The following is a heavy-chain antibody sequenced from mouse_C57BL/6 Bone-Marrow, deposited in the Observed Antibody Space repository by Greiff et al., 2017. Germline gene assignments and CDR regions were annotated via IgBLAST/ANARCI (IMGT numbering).Heavy chain of an antibody. V-gene: IGHV5-9*01. CDR2: ISGGGGNT. CDR1: GFTFSSYT. J-gene: IGHJ1*03. Sequence: EVQLVESGGGLVKPGGSLKLSCAASGFTFSSYTMSWVRQTPEKRLEWVATISGGGGNTYYPDSVKGRFTISRDNAKNTLYLQMSSLRSEDTALXYCTIYDYGDFDVWGTGTTVTVSS. D-gene: IGHD2-4*01. CDR3: TIYDYGDFDV.